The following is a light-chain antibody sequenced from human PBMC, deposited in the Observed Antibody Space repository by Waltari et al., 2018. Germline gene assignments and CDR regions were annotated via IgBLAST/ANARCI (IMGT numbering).Light chain of an antibody. CDR2: GAS. J-gene: IGKJ1*01. Sequence: DIVLTQSPGTLSLSPGERATISCRASQSVYSSSLAWYQQKPGQPPRLLMYGASTRATGIPDRFSGSSGYGTDFTLTISRLEPEDFAVYYCQHYGGSSSFGQGTKVEIK. V-gene: IGKV3-20*01. CDR1: QSVYSSS. CDR3: QHYGGSSS.